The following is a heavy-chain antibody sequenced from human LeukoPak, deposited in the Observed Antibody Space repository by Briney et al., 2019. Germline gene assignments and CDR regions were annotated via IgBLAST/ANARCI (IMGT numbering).Heavy chain of an antibody. CDR3: ARGGYSSGWYARSGGYYYYYMDV. CDR2: IYYSGNT. Sequence: SETLSLTCTVSGVSISRSNSYWGWIRQPPGKGLEWIGSIYYSGNTYYNASLKSQVSISIDTSKNQFSLKLTSVTAADTAVYYCARGGYSSGWYARSGGYYYYYMDVWGKGTTVTISS. CDR1: GVSISRSNSY. V-gene: IGHV4-39*01. D-gene: IGHD6-19*01. J-gene: IGHJ6*03.